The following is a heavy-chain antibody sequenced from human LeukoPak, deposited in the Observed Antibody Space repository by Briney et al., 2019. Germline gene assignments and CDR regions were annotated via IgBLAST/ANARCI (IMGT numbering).Heavy chain of an antibody. D-gene: IGHD3-10*01. Sequence: GGSLRLSCEASGFTFSSYWMSWVRQAPGKGLEWVAKIKPDGSEKDHVDSVKGRFTISRDNAKNSLYLQMNSLRAEDTAVYYCARDANYYGSGSYCGYWGQGTLVTVSS. J-gene: IGHJ4*02. CDR1: GFTFSSYW. V-gene: IGHV3-7*03. CDR2: IKPDGSEK. CDR3: ARDANYYGSGSYCGY.